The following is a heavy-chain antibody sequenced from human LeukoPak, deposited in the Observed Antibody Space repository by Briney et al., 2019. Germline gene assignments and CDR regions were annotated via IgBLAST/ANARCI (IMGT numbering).Heavy chain of an antibody. V-gene: IGHV3-23*01. CDR3: AKNHFIVGATNFDY. CDR2: ISGSGGST. CDR1: GSTFSSYA. J-gene: IGHJ4*02. Sequence: GGSLRLSCAASGSTFSSYAMSWVRQAPGKGLEWVSAISGSGGSTYYADSVKGRFTISRDNSKNTLYLQMNSLRAEDTAVYYCAKNHFIVGATNFDYWGQGTLVTVSS. D-gene: IGHD1-26*01.